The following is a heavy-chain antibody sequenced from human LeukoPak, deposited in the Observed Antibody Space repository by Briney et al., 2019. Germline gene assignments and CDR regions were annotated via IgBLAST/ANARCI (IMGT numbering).Heavy chain of an antibody. Sequence: GGSLRLSCAASGFTVSSDYLTWVRQAPGKGLEWVSLIYSGGTTYYADSVKGRFTISRDKSKNTLYLQMDSLRADDTAVYYCARGLGSGTYTDYYMDVWGKGTTVTVSS. CDR2: IYSGGTT. CDR3: ARGLGSGTYTDYYMDV. D-gene: IGHD3-10*01. J-gene: IGHJ6*03. V-gene: IGHV3-53*01. CDR1: GFTVSSDY.